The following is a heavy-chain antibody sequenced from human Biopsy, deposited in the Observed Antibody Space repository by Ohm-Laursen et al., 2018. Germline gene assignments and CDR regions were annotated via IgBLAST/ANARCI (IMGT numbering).Heavy chain of an antibody. CDR3: ARLTKVDNNDI. CDR2: ISWNSGSI. Sequence: SSLRLSCAASGFKFDDYGMNWVRQVPGKGLEWVSRISWNSGSIGYVDSVKGRFTISRDNAKNTLYLQMNSLRGDDSGVYYCARLTKVDNNDIWGQGTLVTVSS. V-gene: IGHV3-9*01. CDR1: GFKFDDYG. J-gene: IGHJ4*02. D-gene: IGHD3-3*01.